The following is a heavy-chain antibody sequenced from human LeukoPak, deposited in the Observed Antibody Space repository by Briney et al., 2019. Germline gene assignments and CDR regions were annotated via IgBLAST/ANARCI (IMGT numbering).Heavy chain of an antibody. D-gene: IGHD3-16*01. Sequence: SETLSLTCVVSGYSISSGYYWGWIRQPPGKGLEYIGTFYHSGSTYYNPSLKSRVTISIDTSKNHFSLKLSSVTAADTAVYYCARASDVWGSSPFVVGPWGQGTLVTVSS. CDR1: GYSISSGYY. V-gene: IGHV4-38-2*01. J-gene: IGHJ5*02. CDR3: ARASDVWGSSPFVVGP. CDR2: FYHSGST.